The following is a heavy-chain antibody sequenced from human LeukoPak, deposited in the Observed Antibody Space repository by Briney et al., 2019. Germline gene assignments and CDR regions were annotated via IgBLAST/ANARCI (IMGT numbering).Heavy chain of an antibody. CDR1: GGSISSGDYY. V-gene: IGHV4-30-4*08. CDR2: IYYSGST. D-gene: IGHD2-15*01. J-gene: IGHJ3*02. CDR3: ARGLLGCSGGSCYVWAFDI. Sequence: SETLSLTCTVSGGSISSGDYYWSWIRQPPGKGVEWIGYIYYSGSTYYNPSLKSRVTISVDTSKNQFSLKLSSVTAADTAVYYCARGLLGCSGGSCYVWAFDIWGQGTMVTVSS.